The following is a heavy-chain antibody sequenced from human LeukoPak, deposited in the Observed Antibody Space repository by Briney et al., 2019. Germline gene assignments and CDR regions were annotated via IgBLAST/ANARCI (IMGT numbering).Heavy chain of an antibody. V-gene: IGHV1-3*01. CDR3: ARVLGYSYGL. CDR1: GGTFSRYA. Sequence: ASVKVSCKASGGTFSRYAISWVRQAPGQRLEWMGWINAGNGNTKYSQKFQGRVTITRDTSASTAYMELSSLRSEDTAVYYCARVLGYSYGLWGQGTLVTVSS. D-gene: IGHD5-18*01. CDR2: INAGNGNT. J-gene: IGHJ4*02.